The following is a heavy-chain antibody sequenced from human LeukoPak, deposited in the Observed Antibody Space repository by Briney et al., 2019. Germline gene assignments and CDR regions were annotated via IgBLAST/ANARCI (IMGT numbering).Heavy chain of an antibody. Sequence: GPSVKVSCKASGYTFSGYYIHWVRQAPGQGLEWMGRIIPKSGDSKYTQKFQGRVAMTRDTSITTAYMELTRLTSDDTAVYFCARSGSGSSWYGGTMWSFDIWGQGTLVTVSS. CDR3: ARSGSGSSWYGGTMWSFDI. CDR1: GYTFSGYY. D-gene: IGHD6-13*01. J-gene: IGHJ3*02. V-gene: IGHV1-2*06. CDR2: IIPKSGDS.